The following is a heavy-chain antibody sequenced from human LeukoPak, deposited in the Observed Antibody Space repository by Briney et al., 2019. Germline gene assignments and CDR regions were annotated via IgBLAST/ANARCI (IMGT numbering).Heavy chain of an antibody. V-gene: IGHV4-59*01. CDR2: IYYSGST. D-gene: IGHD6-13*01. CDR1: GGSISSYY. CDR3: ARVDPRAAARDALDI. Sequence: SETLSLTCTVSGGSISSYYWSWIRQPPGKGLEWIGYIYYSGSTNYNPSLKSRVTISVDTSKNQFSLKLSSVTAADTAVYYCARVDPRAAARDALDIWGQGTMVTVSS. J-gene: IGHJ3*02.